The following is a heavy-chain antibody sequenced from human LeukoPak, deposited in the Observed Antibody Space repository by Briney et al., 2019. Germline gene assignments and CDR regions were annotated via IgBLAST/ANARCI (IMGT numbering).Heavy chain of an antibody. CDR2: IYTSGST. CDR3: ARVHSSGNTRAFDI. D-gene: IGHD3-22*01. J-gene: IGHJ3*02. Sequence: PSETLSLTCTVSGGSISSGSYFWSWIRQPAGKGLEWIGRIYTSGSTNYNPSLKSRVTISVDTSKNQFSLKLSSVTAADTAVYYCARVHSSGNTRAFDIWGQGTMVTVSS. V-gene: IGHV4-61*02. CDR1: GGSISSGSYF.